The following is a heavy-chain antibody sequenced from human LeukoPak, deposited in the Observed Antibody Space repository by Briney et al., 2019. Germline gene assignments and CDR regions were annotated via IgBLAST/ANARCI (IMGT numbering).Heavy chain of an antibody. CDR3: VAGTSY. CDR1: GFTFSSYS. D-gene: IGHD6-19*01. J-gene: IGHJ4*02. V-gene: IGHV3-7*05. CDR2: IKQDGSAK. Sequence: GGSLRLSCAASGFTFSSYSMNWVRQAPGKGLEWVANIKQDGSAKYYVDSVKGRFTISRDNAKNSLYLQMNSLRAEDTAVYWAVAGTSYWGQGTLVTVSS.